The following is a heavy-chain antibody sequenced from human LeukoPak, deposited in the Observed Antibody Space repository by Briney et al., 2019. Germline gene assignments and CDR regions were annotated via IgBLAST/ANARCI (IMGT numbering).Heavy chain of an antibody. CDR2: IYYTGST. CDR3: ARKIVQWLGYNWFDP. V-gene: IGHV4-59*12. Sequence: PSETLSLTCTVSGGSISSYYWSWIRQPPGKGLEWIGYIYYTGSTNYNPSLKSRVTISVDTSKNQFSLKLSSVTAADTAVYYCARKIVQWLGYNWFDPWGQGTLVTVSS. J-gene: IGHJ5*02. CDR1: GGSISSYY. D-gene: IGHD6-19*01.